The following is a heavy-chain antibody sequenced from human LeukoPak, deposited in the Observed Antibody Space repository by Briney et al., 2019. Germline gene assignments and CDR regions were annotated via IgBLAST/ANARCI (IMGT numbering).Heavy chain of an antibody. J-gene: IGHJ4*02. D-gene: IGHD2-2*01. CDR3: ARDTRCSSTSCHKAFDI. V-gene: IGHV3-66*01. CDR2: IYSGGST. Sequence: GGSLRLSCAASGFTVSSNYMSWARQAPGKGLEWVSVIYSGGSTYYADSVEGRFTISRDNAKNSLYLQMNSLRAEDTAVYYCARDTRCSSTSCHKAFDIWGQGTLVTVSS. CDR1: GFTVSSNY.